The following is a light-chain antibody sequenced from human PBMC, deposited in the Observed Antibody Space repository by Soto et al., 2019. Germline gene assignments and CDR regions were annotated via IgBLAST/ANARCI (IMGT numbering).Light chain of an antibody. V-gene: IGLV1-44*01. J-gene: IGLJ2*01. Sequence: QAVVTQPPSASGTPGQRVTISCSGSSSNIGSNTVTWYQQLPGTAPKLLIYAYNQRPSGVPDRFSGSKSGTSASLAISGLQSEDEADYYCAAWDDSLNGLVFGGGTKLTVL. CDR3: AAWDDSLNGLV. CDR2: AYN. CDR1: SSNIGSNT.